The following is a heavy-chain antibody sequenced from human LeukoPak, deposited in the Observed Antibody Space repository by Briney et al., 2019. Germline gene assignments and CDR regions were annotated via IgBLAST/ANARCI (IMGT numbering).Heavy chain of an antibody. Sequence: PSETLSLTCTVSGGSISTYYWTWVRQPPGKGLEWIGYIYYSGRANYNPSLKSRVTISVDTSKNQFSLRLPSVTAADTAVYYCARGSITVVPAFDFWGQGTMVTVSS. CDR1: GGSISTYY. V-gene: IGHV4-59*01. CDR3: ARGSITVVPAFDF. D-gene: IGHD4-23*01. CDR2: IYYSGRA. J-gene: IGHJ3*01.